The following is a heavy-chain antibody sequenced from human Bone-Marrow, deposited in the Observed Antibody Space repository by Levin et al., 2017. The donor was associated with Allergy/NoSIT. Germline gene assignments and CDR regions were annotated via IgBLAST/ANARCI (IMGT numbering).Heavy chain of an antibody. D-gene: IGHD5-18*01. J-gene: IGHJ6*02. Sequence: ASVKVSCKASGYTFTSYYMHWVRQAPGQGLEWMGIINPSGGSTSYAQKFQGRVTMTRDTSTSTVHMELSSLRSEDTAVYYCARVGPQDTAISVMGLYYYGMDVWGQGTTVTVSS. CDR3: ARVGPQDTAISVMGLYYYGMDV. CDR1: GYTFTSYY. CDR2: INPSGGST. V-gene: IGHV1-46*01.